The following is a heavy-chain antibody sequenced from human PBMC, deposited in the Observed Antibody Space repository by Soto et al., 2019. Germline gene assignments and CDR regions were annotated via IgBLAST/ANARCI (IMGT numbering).Heavy chain of an antibody. CDR1: GYSFTNYW. Sequence: GESLKISCQGSGYSFTNYWISWVRQMPGKGLEWMGRIDPSDSYTNYSPSFQGHVTISVDKSISTAYLQWSSLKASDTAIYYCARLTPYYYSSGSYWDYWGLGTPVTVSS. J-gene: IGHJ4*02. V-gene: IGHV5-10-1*01. CDR3: ARLTPYYYSSGSYWDY. D-gene: IGHD3-10*01. CDR2: IDPSDSYT.